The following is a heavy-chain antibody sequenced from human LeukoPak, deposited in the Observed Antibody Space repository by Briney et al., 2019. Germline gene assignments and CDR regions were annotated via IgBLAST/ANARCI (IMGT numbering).Heavy chain of an antibody. CDR1: GFIFSTYS. V-gene: IGHV3-7*01. J-gene: IGHJ4*01. Sequence: GGSLRLSCAASGFIFSTYSMNWVRQAPGKGPEWVASIRQDGSEKTYVDSVKGRFTISRDNTKNSLSLQLNGLRAEDTAVYYCARDGTAAGLYFDLWGQGTLVTVSS. D-gene: IGHD6-13*01. CDR2: IRQDGSEK. CDR3: ARDGTAAGLYFDL.